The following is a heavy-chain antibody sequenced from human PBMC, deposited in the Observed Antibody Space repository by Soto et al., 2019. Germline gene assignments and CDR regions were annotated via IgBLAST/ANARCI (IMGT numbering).Heavy chain of an antibody. V-gene: IGHV4-34*01. CDR2: INHSGST. J-gene: IGHJ6*02. Sequence: SETLSLTCAVYGGSFSGYYWSWIRQPPGKGLEWIGEINHSGSTNYNPSLKSRVTISVDTSKNQFSLKLSSVTAADTAVYYCARTNSGAGYYGMDVWGQGTTVRVSS. D-gene: IGHD5-12*01. CDR1: GGSFSGYY. CDR3: ARTNSGAGYYGMDV.